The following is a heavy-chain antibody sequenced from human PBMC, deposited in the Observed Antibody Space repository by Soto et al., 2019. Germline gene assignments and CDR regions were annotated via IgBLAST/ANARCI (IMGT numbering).Heavy chain of an antibody. D-gene: IGHD6-13*01. CDR3: ARTYSSSWNYLDY. CDR1: GFTFDSHT. Sequence: QVQLVESGGGVVQPGRSLRLSCTASGFTFDSHTMHWVRQSPGKGLEWVALIYFDGSLKYDSDSVKGRFSISRDNSKNTVFLEMNSLRPEDTAVYYCARTYSSSWNYLDYWGQGVQVIVSS. J-gene: IGHJ4*02. CDR2: IYFDGSLK. V-gene: IGHV3-30*04.